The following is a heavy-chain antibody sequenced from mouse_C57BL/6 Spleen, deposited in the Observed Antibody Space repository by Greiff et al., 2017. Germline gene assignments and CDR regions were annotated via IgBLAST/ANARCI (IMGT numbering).Heavy chain of an antibody. CDR2: ISSGGSYT. J-gene: IGHJ3*01. V-gene: IGHV5-6*01. D-gene: IGHD1-1*01. CDR1: GFTFSSYG. Sequence: EVQLQESGGDLVKPGGSLKLSCAASGFTFSSYGMSWVRQTPDQRLEWVATISSGGSYTYYPDSVKGRFTISRDNAKNTLYLQMSSLKSEDTAMYYCARHEDYGAFAYWGQGTLVTVSA. CDR3: ARHEDYGAFAY.